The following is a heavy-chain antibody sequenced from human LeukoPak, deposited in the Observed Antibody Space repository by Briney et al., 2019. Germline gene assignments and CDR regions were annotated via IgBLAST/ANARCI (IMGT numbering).Heavy chain of an antibody. CDR3: ARGPTHYDSSGFYSEY. CDR1: GFTFSSCS. D-gene: IGHD3-22*01. Sequence: GGSLRLSCAASGFTFSSCSMNWVRQAPGKGLEWVSSLSSSSSYIYYADSVKGRFTISRDNAKNSLYLQMNSLRAEDTAVYYCARGPTHYDSSGFYSEYWGQGTLVTVSS. V-gene: IGHV3-21*01. J-gene: IGHJ4*02. CDR2: LSSSSSYI.